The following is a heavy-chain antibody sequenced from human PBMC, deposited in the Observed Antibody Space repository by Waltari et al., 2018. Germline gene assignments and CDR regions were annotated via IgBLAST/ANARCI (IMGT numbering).Heavy chain of an antibody. D-gene: IGHD2-2*01. CDR1: RFTFSCYA. J-gene: IGHJ4*02. Sequence: EVQLWESGGGLIQPGGSLRLSCAASRFTFSCYAMSWVRQAPGKGLEWVSTVSGSGDTTYYADSVKGRFTISRDNSRNTLYLQMNSLRGEDTAIYYCAKAFQYQLVPYSLDYWGQGTLVSVS. CDR3: AKAFQYQLVPYSLDY. V-gene: IGHV3-23*01. CDR2: VSGSGDTT.